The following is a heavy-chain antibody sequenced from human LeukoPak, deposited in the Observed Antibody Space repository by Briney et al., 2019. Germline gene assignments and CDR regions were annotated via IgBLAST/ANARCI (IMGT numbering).Heavy chain of an antibody. CDR3: ASSPRLTTSWFLFDS. J-gene: IGHJ5*01. V-gene: IGHV4-39*02. D-gene: IGHD2-2*01. CDR2: IYYSGST. Sequence: SETLSLTCTVSGGSISSSSYYWGWIRQPPGKGLEWIGSIYYSGSTYYNPSLKTRLHLSVDTSKNRFSLKLSSVTAADTAVYYCASSPRLTTSWFLFDSWGHGTLVTVSS. CDR1: GGSISSSSYY.